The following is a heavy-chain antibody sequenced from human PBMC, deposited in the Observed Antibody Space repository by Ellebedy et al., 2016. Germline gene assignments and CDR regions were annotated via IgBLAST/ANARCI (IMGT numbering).Heavy chain of an antibody. Sequence: SETLSLTCTVSGDSTSNYYWNWIRQPPGKRLEWVGYIYYSGRTNHNPSLKSRVTMTIDTSKNRFSLTLTSVTDAYTAVYYCARSRGGLHAFDIWGQGKMVTVSS. CDR3: ARSRGGLHAFDI. CDR2: IYYSGRT. D-gene: IGHD3-16*01. CDR1: GDSTSNYY. V-gene: IGHV4-59*01. J-gene: IGHJ3*02.